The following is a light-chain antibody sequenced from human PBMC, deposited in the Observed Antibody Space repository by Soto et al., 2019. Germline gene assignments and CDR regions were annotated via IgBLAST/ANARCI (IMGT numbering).Light chain of an antibody. CDR1: SSVVGNYKY. CDR2: EVS. Sequence: QSVLTQPASVSGSPGQSITISCTGTSSVVGNYKYVSWYQQHPGEAPKLMIYEVSNRPSGVSNRFSGSKSGNTASLTISGLQAEDETDYYCFSYTSSGTYVFGTGTKVTVL. CDR3: FSYTSSGTYV. V-gene: IGLV2-14*01. J-gene: IGLJ1*01.